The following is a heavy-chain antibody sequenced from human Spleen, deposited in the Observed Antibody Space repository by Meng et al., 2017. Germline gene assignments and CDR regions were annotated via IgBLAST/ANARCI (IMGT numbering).Heavy chain of an antibody. V-gene: IGHV3-33*01. CDR3: ARVSSGDYNDS. CDR1: GFTFSSYG. CDR2: IWYDGSNK. D-gene: IGHD6-6*01. J-gene: IGHJ4*02. Sequence: GESLKISCAASGFTFSSYGMHWVRQAPGKGLEWVAVIWYDGSNKYYADSVKGRFTISRDNAKNSLYLQMNSLRAEDTAVYYCARVSSGDYNDSWGQGTLVTVSS.